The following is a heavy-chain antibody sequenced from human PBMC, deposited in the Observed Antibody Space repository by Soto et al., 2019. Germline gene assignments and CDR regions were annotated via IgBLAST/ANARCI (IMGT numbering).Heavy chain of an antibody. CDR3: AREGDDRHFFFDS. CDR1: GRSMISYY. J-gene: IGHJ4*02. Sequence: SETLSLTCNVSGRSMISYYWSWIRQPAGRGLEWIGRIYTGGNTNYNPSLKSRVTMSVDTSKSQFSLSLTSVTAADTAVYYCAREGDDRHFFFDSWGQGTLVTVSS. CDR2: IYTGGNT. V-gene: IGHV4-4*07. D-gene: IGHD3-3*02.